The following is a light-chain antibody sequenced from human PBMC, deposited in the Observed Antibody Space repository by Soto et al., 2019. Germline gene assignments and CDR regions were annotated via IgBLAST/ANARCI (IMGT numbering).Light chain of an antibody. CDR2: DAS. V-gene: IGKV3-11*01. J-gene: IGKJ1*01. CDR3: QQRSNWPPT. CDR1: QSVSSY. Sequence: EIVMTQSPATLSLSLGERATLSCRASQSVSSYLAWCQHKPGQAPRLLIYDASNRATGIPARFRGSGSGTDFTLTISSLEPEDFAVYFCQQRSNWPPTFGQGTKVDIK.